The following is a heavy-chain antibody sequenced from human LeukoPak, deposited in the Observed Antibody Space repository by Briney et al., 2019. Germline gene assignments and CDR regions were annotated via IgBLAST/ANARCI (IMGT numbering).Heavy chain of an antibody. D-gene: IGHD3-22*01. CDR1: GYSISSGYA. CDR2: IYHSGST. V-gene: IGHV4-38-2*02. Sequence: TSETLSLTCTVSGYSISSGYAWGWIRQPPGKGLEWIGSIYHSGSTYYNPSLKSRVTVSVDTSKNQFSLKLSSVTAADTAAYYCARDVHYDSSGPDYWGQGTLVTVSS. J-gene: IGHJ4*02. CDR3: ARDVHYDSSGPDY.